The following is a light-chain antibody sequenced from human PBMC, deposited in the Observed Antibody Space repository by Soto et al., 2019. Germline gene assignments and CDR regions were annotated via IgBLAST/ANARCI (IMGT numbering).Light chain of an antibody. CDR3: QQYGRSPYT. J-gene: IGKJ2*01. Sequence: EIVLTQSPGTLSLSPGERATLSCRASQTISTTYLAWYQQRPGQAPRLLIYDVSNRATGIPDRFSGSGSGTNFTLTISRLEPEDFAMFYCQQYGRSPYTFGQGTKLEIK. V-gene: IGKV3-20*01. CDR1: QTISTTY. CDR2: DVS.